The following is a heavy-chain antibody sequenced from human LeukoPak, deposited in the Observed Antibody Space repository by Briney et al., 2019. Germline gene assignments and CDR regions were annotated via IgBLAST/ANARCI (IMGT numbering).Heavy chain of an antibody. V-gene: IGHV3-23*01. Sequence: GGSLRLSCAASGFTFSSYAMSWVRQAPGKGLEWVLAISGSGGSTYYADSVKGRFTISRDNSKNTLYLQMSSLRAEDTAVYYCGYDSRVSYYYYYMDVWGKGTTVTVSS. CDR3: GYDSRVSYYYYYMDV. J-gene: IGHJ6*03. D-gene: IGHD3-22*01. CDR2: ISGSGGST. CDR1: GFTFSSYA.